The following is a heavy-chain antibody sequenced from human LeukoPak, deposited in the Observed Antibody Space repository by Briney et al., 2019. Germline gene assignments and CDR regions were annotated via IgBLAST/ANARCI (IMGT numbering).Heavy chain of an antibody. D-gene: IGHD2-15*01. Sequence: GGSLRLSCAASGFTFSSYRMSWVRQAPGKGLEWVANIKQDGSEKNYVDSVKGRFTISRDNAKNSLYLQMNSLRADDTAVYYCAREFFGGTCSFDYWGQGTLVTVSS. CDR2: IKQDGSEK. CDR1: GFTFSSYR. V-gene: IGHV3-7*01. J-gene: IGHJ4*02. CDR3: AREFFGGTCSFDY.